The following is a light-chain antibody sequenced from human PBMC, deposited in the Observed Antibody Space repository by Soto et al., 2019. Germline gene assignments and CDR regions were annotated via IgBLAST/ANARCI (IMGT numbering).Light chain of an antibody. V-gene: IGKV1-39*01. J-gene: IGKJ1*01. CDR1: QGISSY. CDR3: QQSYSTPTWT. CDR2: GSS. Sequence: IQLTQSPSSLSASVGDSVTITCRASQGISSYLAWYQQKPGKAPNLLIYGSSTLQSGVPSRFSGSGSGTDFTLTISSLQPEDFATYYCQQSYSTPTWTFGQGTKVDIK.